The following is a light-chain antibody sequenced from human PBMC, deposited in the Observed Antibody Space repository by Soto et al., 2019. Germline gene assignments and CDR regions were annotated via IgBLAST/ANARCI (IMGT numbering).Light chain of an antibody. CDR1: QNINNY. CDR2: DAS. V-gene: IGKV1-33*01. CDR3: QQFNNYPLT. J-gene: IGKJ4*01. Sequence: DIQMTQSPSSLSASVGDRVTITCQASQNINNYLNWYQQKPGRAPKLLIYDASNLEAGVPSRFSGSGSGTDFTLTISSLQPEDFATYYCQQFNNYPLTFGGGTKVDIK.